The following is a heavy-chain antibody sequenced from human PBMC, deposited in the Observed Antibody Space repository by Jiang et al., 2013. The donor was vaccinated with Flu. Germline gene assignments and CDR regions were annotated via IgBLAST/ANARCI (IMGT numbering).Heavy chain of an antibody. CDR1: GDSVSSNSAA. D-gene: IGHD5-24*01. CDR2: TYYGSKWYN. Sequence: QTLSLTSCHSPGDSVSSNSAAWNWIRQSPSRGLEWLGRTYYGSKWYNDYAVSVKSRITINPDTSKNQFSLQLNSVTPEDTAVYYCAREHNNYFGYWGQGTLVTVSS. J-gene: IGHJ4*02. V-gene: IGHV6-1*01. CDR3: AREHNNYFGY.